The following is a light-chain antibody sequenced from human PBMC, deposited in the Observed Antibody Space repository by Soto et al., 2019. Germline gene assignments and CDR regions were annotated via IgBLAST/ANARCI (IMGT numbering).Light chain of an antibody. CDR3: QSYDSSLSGWV. CDR1: SSNIGAGYD. CDR2: GNS. Sequence: QSVLTQPPSVSGAPGQRVTISWTGSSSNIGAGYDVHWYQQLPGTAPKLLIYGNSNRPSGVPDRFSGSKSGTSASQAITGLQAEDEADYYCQSYDSSLSGWVFGGGTKLTVL. V-gene: IGLV1-40*01. J-gene: IGLJ3*02.